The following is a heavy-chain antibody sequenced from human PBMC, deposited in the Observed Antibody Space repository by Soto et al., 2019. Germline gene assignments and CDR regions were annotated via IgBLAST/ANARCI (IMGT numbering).Heavy chain of an antibody. J-gene: IGHJ6*02. Sequence: PSETLSLTCAVYGGSFSGYYWSWIRQPPGKGLEWIGEINHSGSTNYNPSLKSRVTISVDTSKNQFSLKLSSVTAADTAVYYCARMRITIFGVDAYYYYGMDVWGQGTTVTVSS. CDR1: GGSFSGYY. D-gene: IGHD3-3*01. V-gene: IGHV4-34*01. CDR3: ARMRITIFGVDAYYYYGMDV. CDR2: INHSGST.